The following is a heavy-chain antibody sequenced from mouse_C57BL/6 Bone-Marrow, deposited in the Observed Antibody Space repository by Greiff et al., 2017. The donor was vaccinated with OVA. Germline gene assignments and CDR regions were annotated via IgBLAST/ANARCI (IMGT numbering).Heavy chain of an antibody. D-gene: IGHD3-3*01. CDR1: GYTFTDYY. V-gene: IGHV1-19*01. J-gene: IGHJ1*03. CDR2: INPYNGGT. CDR3: AREGGTKWYFDV. Sequence: VQLQQSGPVLVKPGASVKMSCKASGYTFTDYYMNWVKQSHGKSLEWIGVINPYNGGTSYNQKFKGKATLTVDKSSRTAYMELNSLTSEDSAVYYCAREGGTKWYFDVWGTGTTVTVAS.